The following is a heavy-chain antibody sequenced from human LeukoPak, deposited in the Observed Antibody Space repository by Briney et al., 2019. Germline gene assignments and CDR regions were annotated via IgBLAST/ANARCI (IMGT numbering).Heavy chain of an antibody. V-gene: IGHV3-21*01. D-gene: IGHD2-21*02. Sequence: GGSLRLSCAASGFTFSIYAMNWVRQAPGKGLEWVSSISSSSSYIYYADSVKGRFTISRDNAKNSLYLQMNSLRAEDTAVYYCARGGDFNWFDPWGQGTLVTVSS. CDR2: ISSSSSYI. J-gene: IGHJ5*02. CDR1: GFTFSIYA. CDR3: ARGGDFNWFDP.